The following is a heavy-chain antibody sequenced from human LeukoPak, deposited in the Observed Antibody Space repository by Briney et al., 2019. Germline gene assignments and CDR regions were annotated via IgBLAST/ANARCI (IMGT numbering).Heavy chain of an antibody. CDR1: GYTFADYY. D-gene: IGHD3-9*01. Sequence: GASVKVSCKASGYTFADYYMHWVRQAPGQGLEWMGRINPDSGGTNFAQKFQARVTVTRDTSNSTAYMELSRLRSDDTAVYYCARGTRGDILTGYSLGYWGQGTLVTVSS. CDR2: INPDSGGT. V-gene: IGHV1-2*06. CDR3: ARGTRGDILTGYSLGY. J-gene: IGHJ4*02.